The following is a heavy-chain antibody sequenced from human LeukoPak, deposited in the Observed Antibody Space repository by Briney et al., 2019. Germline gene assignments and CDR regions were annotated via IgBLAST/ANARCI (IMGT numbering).Heavy chain of an antibody. CDR3: VRMVSGDY. J-gene: IGHJ4*02. V-gene: IGHV3-23*01. CDR2: ISASGGHT. CDR1: GFTLSRYD. D-gene: IGHD2-8*01. Sequence: GGSLRLSCAPSGFTLSRYDMNWVRQTPGKGLEWLSTISASGGHTYYADSVRGRFNISRDNSKNTLSLQMNSLRAEDTAVYHCVRMVSGDYWGQGTLVTVSS.